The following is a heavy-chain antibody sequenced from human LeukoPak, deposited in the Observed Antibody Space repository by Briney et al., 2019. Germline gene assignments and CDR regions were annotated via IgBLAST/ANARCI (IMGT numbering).Heavy chain of an antibody. J-gene: IGHJ4*02. CDR3: AAQTAAGVDY. CDR2: ISAYNGNT. Sequence: ASVKVSCKASGYTFTSYGISWVRQAPGQGLEWMGWISAYNGNTNYAQKLQGRVTMTRDTSISTAYMELSRLRSDDTAVYYCAAQTAAGVDYWGQGTLVTVSS. CDR1: GYTFTSYG. V-gene: IGHV1-18*01. D-gene: IGHD6-13*01.